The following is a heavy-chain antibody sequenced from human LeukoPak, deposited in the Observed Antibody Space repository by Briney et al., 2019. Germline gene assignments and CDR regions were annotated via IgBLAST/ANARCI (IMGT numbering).Heavy chain of an antibody. CDR2: TNTDGRTT. CDR3: ARLHNSGYSIN. Sequence: PGGSLRLSCAASGFTFSSYWMHWVRQAPGEGLVWVSRTNTDGRTTSYADSVKGRFTISRGNAKSSLYLQMNSLRAEDTAVYYCARLHNSGYSINWGQGTMVTVSS. J-gene: IGHJ3*01. D-gene: IGHD3-22*01. V-gene: IGHV3-74*01. CDR1: GFTFSSYW.